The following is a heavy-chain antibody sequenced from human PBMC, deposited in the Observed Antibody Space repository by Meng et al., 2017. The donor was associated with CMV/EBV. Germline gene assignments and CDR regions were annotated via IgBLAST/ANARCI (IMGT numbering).Heavy chain of an antibody. J-gene: IGHJ6*02. D-gene: IGHD2-15*01. CDR1: GGSISSSSYY. CDR2: IYYSGST. Sequence: GSLRLSCTVSGGSISSSSYYWGWIRQPPGKGLEWIGSIYYSGSTYYNPSLKSRVTISVDTSKNQFSLKLSSVTAADTAVYYCARGYCSGGSCYWAYYYGMDVWGQGTTVTVSS. V-gene: IGHV4-39*07. CDR3: ARGYCSGGSCYWAYYYGMDV.